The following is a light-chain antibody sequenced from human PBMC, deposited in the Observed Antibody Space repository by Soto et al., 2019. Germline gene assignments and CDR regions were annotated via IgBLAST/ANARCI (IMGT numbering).Light chain of an antibody. Sequence: TVMTQSPATLSVSLGERVTLSCRASQSVRNNLAWYQQKPGQAPRLLIYGASTRATDIPARFSGSGSGTEFTLTISGLQSEDCAVYYCQEYDNWPPWTFGQGTKVDIK. CDR1: QSVRNN. V-gene: IGKV3-15*01. CDR3: QEYDNWPPWT. J-gene: IGKJ1*01. CDR2: GAS.